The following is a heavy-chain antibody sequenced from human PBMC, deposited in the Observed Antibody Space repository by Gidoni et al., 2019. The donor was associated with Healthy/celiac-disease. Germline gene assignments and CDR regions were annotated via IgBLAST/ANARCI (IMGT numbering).Heavy chain of an antibody. Sequence: QVQLQESGPGLVKPSETLSLTCTVSGGSISSYYWSWIRQPPGKGLEWIGYIYYSGSTNYNPSLKSRVTISGDTSKNQFSLKLSSVTAADTAVYYCARDRGGDGYHSIDYWGQGTLVTVSS. J-gene: IGHJ4*02. CDR2: IYYSGST. CDR3: ARDRGGDGYHSIDY. CDR1: GGSISSYY. D-gene: IGHD3-16*01. V-gene: IGHV4-59*01.